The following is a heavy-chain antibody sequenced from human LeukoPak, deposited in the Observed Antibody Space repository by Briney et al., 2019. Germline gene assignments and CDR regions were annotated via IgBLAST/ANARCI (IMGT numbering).Heavy chain of an antibody. CDR1: GFTFSSYW. Sequence: GGSLRLSCAASGFTFSSYWMHWVRQAPGKGLVWVSRINSDGSLTRYADSVKGRFTISRDSSKSTLYLQMNTLRGEDTAVYFCAKGASSLGDYWGQGTLVTVSS. V-gene: IGHV3-74*01. J-gene: IGHJ4*02. D-gene: IGHD2-2*01. CDR3: AKGASSLGDY. CDR2: INSDGSLT.